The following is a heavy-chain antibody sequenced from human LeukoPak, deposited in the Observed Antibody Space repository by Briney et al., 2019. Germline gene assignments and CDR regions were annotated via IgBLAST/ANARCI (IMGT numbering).Heavy chain of an antibody. CDR3: AKDPYGEGPFYYYGMDV. D-gene: IGHD4-17*01. J-gene: IGHJ6*02. Sequence: PGGSLRLSCAASGFTFDDYAMHWVRQDPGKGLEWVSLISGDGGSTYYADSVKGRFTISRDNSKNSLYLQMNSLRTEDTALYYCAKDPYGEGPFYYYGMDVWGQETTVTVSS. CDR2: ISGDGGST. CDR1: GFTFDDYA. V-gene: IGHV3-43*02.